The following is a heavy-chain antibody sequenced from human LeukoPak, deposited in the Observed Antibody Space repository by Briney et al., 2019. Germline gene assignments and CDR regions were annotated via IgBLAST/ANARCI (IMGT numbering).Heavy chain of an antibody. V-gene: IGHV1-18*01. CDR3: ARDHGPYCSGGSCYSGGSDY. CDR2: ISAYNGNT. J-gene: IGHJ4*02. CDR1: GYTFTSYG. Sequence: ASVKVSCKASGYTFTSYGISCVRQAPGQGLEWMGWISAYNGNTNYAQKLQGRVTMTTDTSTSTAYMELRSLRSDDTAVYYCARDHGPYCSGGSCYSGGSDYWGQGTLVTVSS. D-gene: IGHD2-15*01.